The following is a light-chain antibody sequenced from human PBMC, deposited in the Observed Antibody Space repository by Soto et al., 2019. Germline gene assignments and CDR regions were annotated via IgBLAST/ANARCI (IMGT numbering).Light chain of an antibody. V-gene: IGLV2-23*02. CDR2: EVS. J-gene: IGLJ2*01. CDR3: CSYAGSSTPVV. Sequence: QSVLTQPASVSGSPGQSITISCTGTRSDVGSYNLVSWYQQHPGKAPKLMIYEVSKRPSGVSNRFSGSKSGNTASLTISGLQAEDEADYYCCSYAGSSTPVVFGGGTKLTLL. CDR1: RSDVGSYNL.